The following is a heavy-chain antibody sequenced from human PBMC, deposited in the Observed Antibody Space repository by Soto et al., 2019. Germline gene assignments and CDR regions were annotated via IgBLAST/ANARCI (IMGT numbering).Heavy chain of an antibody. CDR3: ARVGGYYGDYPNFDY. V-gene: IGHV1-46*01. CDR1: GYTFTSYY. J-gene: IGHJ4*02. Sequence: ASVKVSCKASGYTFTSYYMHWVRQAPGQGLEWMGIINPSGGSTSYAQKFQGRVTMTRDTSKNQFSLKLNSVTAADTAVYYCARVGGYYGDYPNFDYWGQGTLVTVSS. CDR2: INPSGGST. D-gene: IGHD4-17*01.